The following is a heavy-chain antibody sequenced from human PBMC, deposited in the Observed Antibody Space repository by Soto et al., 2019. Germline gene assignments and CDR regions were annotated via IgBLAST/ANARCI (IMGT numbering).Heavy chain of an antibody. Sequence: QVQLVQSGAEVKKPGASVKVSCKASGYTFTSYGISWVRQAPGQGLEWMGWISAYNGNTNYAQKLQGRVTMTTDTSTSTAYMERRSLRSDDTAVYYCARGPHLLGYCSSTSCPTTDDYWGQGTLVTVSS. CDR3: ARGPHLLGYCSSTSCPTTDDY. J-gene: IGHJ4*02. V-gene: IGHV1-18*01. CDR2: ISAYNGNT. CDR1: GYTFTSYG. D-gene: IGHD2-2*01.